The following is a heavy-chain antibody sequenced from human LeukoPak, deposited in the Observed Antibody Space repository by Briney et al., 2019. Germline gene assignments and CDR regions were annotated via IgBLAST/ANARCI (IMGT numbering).Heavy chain of an antibody. V-gene: IGHV3-74*01. CDR1: GFTFSSYW. Sequence: GGSLRLSCVASGFTFSSYWMHWVRQDPRKGLVWVSRINGDGRNINYADSVRGRFTISRDNAKNSLFLQVNSLRVEDTAVYYCARGYNSALDYWGQGTLVTVSS. CDR2: INGDGRNI. D-gene: IGHD1-14*01. CDR3: ARGYNSALDY. J-gene: IGHJ4*02.